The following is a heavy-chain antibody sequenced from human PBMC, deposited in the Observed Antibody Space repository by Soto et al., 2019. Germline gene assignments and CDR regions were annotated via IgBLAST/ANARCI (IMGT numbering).Heavy chain of an antibody. CDR2: IWYDGSNK. V-gene: IGHV3-33*01. CDR1: GFTFSSYG. Sequence: QVQLVESGGGVVQPGRSLRLSCAASGFTFSSYGMHWVRQAPGKGLEWVAVIWYDGSNKYYADSVKGRFTISRDNAKNTLDLQMNSLRADDTALYYCGTLAESSGYCSFDYWGQGTLVTVSS. J-gene: IGHJ4*02. D-gene: IGHD5-12*01. CDR3: GTLAESSGYCSFDY.